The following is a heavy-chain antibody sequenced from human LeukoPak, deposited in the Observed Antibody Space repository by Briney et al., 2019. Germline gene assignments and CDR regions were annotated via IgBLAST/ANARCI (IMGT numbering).Heavy chain of an antibody. CDR2: INPNSGGT. CDR1: GYTFTGYF. J-gene: IGHJ3*02. Sequence: ASVKVSCKASGYTFTGYFMHWVRQAPGQGLECMGWINPNSGGTYYAQKFQGRVTMTRDTSINTAYMELSRLSSGDTAVYYCAKVMAGTVAFDIWGQGTMVTVSP. V-gene: IGHV1-2*02. CDR3: AKVMAGTVAFDI. D-gene: IGHD6-19*01.